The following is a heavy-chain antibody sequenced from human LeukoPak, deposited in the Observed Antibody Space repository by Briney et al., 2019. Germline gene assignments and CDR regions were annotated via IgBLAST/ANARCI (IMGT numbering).Heavy chain of an antibody. CDR1: GYTFTSYG. J-gene: IGHJ4*02. CDR3: ARGSSGDY. V-gene: IGHV1-2*02. D-gene: IGHD6-25*01. Sequence: GASVKVSCKASGYTFTSYGISWVRQAPGQGLEWMGWINPNSGGTTYAQKFQGRVAMTRDTSISTAYMELSRLRSDDTAVYYCARGSSGDYWGQGTLVTVSS. CDR2: INPNSGGT.